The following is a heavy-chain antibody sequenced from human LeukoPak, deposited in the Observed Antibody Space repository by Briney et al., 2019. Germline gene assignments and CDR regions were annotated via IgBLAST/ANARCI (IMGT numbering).Heavy chain of an antibody. J-gene: IGHJ5*02. Sequence: PSETLSLTCGVSDYSIISNYCWGWIRQPPGKGLEWIGSIYHSGSTSYNPSLKSRVTISVDTSKNQFSLKLTSVTAADTAVYYCAREGTSGTHWFDPWGQGTLVTVSS. CDR3: AREGTSGTHWFDP. V-gene: IGHV4-38-2*02. D-gene: IGHD3-10*01. CDR1: DYSIISNYC. CDR2: IYHSGST.